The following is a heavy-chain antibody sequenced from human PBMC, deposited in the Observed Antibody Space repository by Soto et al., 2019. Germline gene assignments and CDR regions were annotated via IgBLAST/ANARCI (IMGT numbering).Heavy chain of an antibody. D-gene: IGHD3-10*01. CDR2: FRTGGDDGTT. CDR3: AKKVNSGPGSQYFDY. Sequence: GGSLRLSCAASGFTFSSYSMRWVRQAPGKGLEWVSGFRTGGDDGTTYYADSVKGRFTISRDNSKNTLFLQMNSLRAEDTAIYYCAKKVNSGPGSQYFDYWGQGTLVTVSS. CDR1: GFTFSSYS. J-gene: IGHJ4*02. V-gene: IGHV3-23*01.